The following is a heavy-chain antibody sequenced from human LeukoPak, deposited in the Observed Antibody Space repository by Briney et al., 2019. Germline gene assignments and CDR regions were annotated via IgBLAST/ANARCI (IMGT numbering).Heavy chain of an antibody. V-gene: IGHV4-59*01. CDR1: SGSINSYY. Sequence: SETLSLTCTVSSGSINSYYWSWIRQPPGKGLEWIGYIHYSGSTNYNPSLKGRVTMSVDTSKNQFSLNLSSVTAADTAVYYCARDPVSYYFDYWGQGTLVTVSS. CDR3: ARDPVSYYFDY. D-gene: IGHD3-22*01. J-gene: IGHJ4*02. CDR2: IHYSGST.